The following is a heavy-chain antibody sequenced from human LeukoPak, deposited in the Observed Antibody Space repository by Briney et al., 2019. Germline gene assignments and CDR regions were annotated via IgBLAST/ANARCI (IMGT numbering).Heavy chain of an antibody. CDR2: IYSGGNT. CDR1: GFTVSSSY. V-gene: IGHV3-53*01. D-gene: IGHD4-23*01. Sequence: PGGSLRLSCAASGFTVSSSYMSWVRQAPGKGLEWVSLIYSGGNTYYADSAKGRFTISRDNSKNTLYLQMNSLRAEDTAVYYCARSYGGSPDDYWGQGTLVTVSS. CDR3: ARSYGGSPDDY. J-gene: IGHJ4*02.